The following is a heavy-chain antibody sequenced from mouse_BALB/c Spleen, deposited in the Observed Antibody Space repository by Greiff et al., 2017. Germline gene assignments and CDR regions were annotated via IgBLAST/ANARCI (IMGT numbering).Heavy chain of an antibody. CDR1: GYSFTGYF. J-gene: IGHJ4*01. D-gene: IGHD2-4*01. V-gene: IGHV1-20*02. Sequence: VQLQQSGPELVKPGASVKISCKASGYSFTGYFMNWVMQSHGKSLEWIGRINPYNGDTFYNQKFKGKATLTVDKSSSTAHMGLRSLASEDSAVYYCARAYYDYGEGYAMDYWGQGTSVTVSS. CDR3: ARAYYDYGEGYAMDY. CDR2: INPYNGDT.